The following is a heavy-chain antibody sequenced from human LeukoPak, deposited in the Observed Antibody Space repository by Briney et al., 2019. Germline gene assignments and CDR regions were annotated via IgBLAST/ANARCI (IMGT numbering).Heavy chain of an antibody. CDR3: ARDRYDILTGYPKVYGMDV. Sequence: GGSLRLSCAASGFTFSSHAMHWVRQAPGKGLEWVAVISYDGSNKNYADSVKGGFTIPRKDSKNTLYLQMNGLRAEDTAVYYCARDRYDILTGYPKVYGMDVWGQGTTVTVSS. J-gene: IGHJ6*02. D-gene: IGHD3-9*01. CDR2: ISYDGSNK. V-gene: IGHV3-30-3*01. CDR1: GFTFSSHA.